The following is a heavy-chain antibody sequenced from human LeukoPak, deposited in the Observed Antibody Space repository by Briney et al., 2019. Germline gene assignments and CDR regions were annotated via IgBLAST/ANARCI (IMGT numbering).Heavy chain of an antibody. D-gene: IGHD3-10*01. CDR2: NYCDGST. V-gene: IGHV3-66*01. CDR3: ARGTVTMVDY. J-gene: IGHJ4*02. CDR1: GFPDSSNY. Sequence: PGVSLRLSCAASGFPDSSNYMSWVRQAPERGLEWVTVNYCDGSTYYAASVSGRFTISRDNSKNTLCLQMNSLRAGDTAVYYCARGTVTMVDYGGQGTLATVSS.